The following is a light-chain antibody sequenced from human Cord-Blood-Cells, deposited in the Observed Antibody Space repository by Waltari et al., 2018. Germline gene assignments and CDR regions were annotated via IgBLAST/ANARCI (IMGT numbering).Light chain of an antibody. CDR1: ALQKKY. CDR2: EDS. V-gene: IGLV3-10*01. CDR3: YSTDSSGNHRV. Sequence: SYELTQPPSLSVSPGQTARITCSGDALQKKYAYWYQQKSGQAPVLVIYEDSKRPSGIPERFSGSSSGTIATLTISGAQVEDEADYYCYSTDSSGNHRVFGGGTKLTVL. J-gene: IGLJ3*02.